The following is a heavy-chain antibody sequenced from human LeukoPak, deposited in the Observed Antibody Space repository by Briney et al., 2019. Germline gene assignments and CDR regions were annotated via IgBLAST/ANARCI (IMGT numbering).Heavy chain of an antibody. CDR1: GGSFSGYY. CDR2: INHSGST. J-gene: IGHJ4*02. D-gene: IGHD3-10*01. CDR3: ARVTMVRGIPFRGSSKPPDY. V-gene: IGHV4-34*01. Sequence: PSETLSLTCAVYGGSFSGYYWSWIRQPPGKGLEWIGEINHSGSTNYNPSLKSRVTISVDTSKNQFSLKLSSVTAADAAVYYCARVTMVRGIPFRGSSKPPDYWGQGTLVTVSS.